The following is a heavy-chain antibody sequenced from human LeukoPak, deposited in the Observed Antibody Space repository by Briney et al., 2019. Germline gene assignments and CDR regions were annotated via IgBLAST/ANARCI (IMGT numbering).Heavy chain of an antibody. CDR2: ISSSGSTI. D-gene: IGHD3-10*01. J-gene: IGHJ6*04. V-gene: IGHV3-48*03. Sequence: PGGSLRLSCAASGFTFSSYEMNWVRQAPGKGLEWVSYISSSGSTIYYADSVKGRFTISRDNAKNSLYLQMNSLRAEDTAVYYCARYYYGSGSYYKDYYYYGMDVWGKGTTVTVSS. CDR3: ARYYYGSGSYYKDYYYYGMDV. CDR1: GFTFSSYE.